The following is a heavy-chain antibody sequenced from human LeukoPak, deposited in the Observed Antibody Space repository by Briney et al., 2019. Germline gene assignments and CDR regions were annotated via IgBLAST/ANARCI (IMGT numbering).Heavy chain of an antibody. V-gene: IGHV3-7*03. CDR1: GFTFSSYE. D-gene: IGHD2-2*02. CDR2: IKQDGSEK. CDR3: ARDRRYCSSTSCFTYYYYGMDV. Sequence: GGSLRLSCAASGFTFSSYEMNWVRQAPGKGLEWVANIKQDGSEKYYVDSVKGRFTISRDNAKNSLYLQMNSLRAEDTAVYYCARDRRYCSSTSCFTYYYYGMDVWGQGTTVTVSS. J-gene: IGHJ6*02.